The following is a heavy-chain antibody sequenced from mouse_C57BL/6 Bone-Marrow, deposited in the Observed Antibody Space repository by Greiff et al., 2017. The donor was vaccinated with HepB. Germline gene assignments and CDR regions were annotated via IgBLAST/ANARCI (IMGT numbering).Heavy chain of an antibody. D-gene: IGHD2-3*01. Sequence: QVQLQQPGAELVRPGTSVKLSCKASGYTFTSYWMHWVKPRPGQGLEWIGVIDPSDSYTNYNQKFKGKATLTVDTSSSTAYMQLSSLTSEDSAVYYYSRWRYDGNYAYWGQGATLTVCS. V-gene: IGHV1-59*01. CDR3: SRWRYDGNYAY. CDR2: IDPSDSYT. CDR1: GYTFTSYW. J-gene: IGHJ2*01.